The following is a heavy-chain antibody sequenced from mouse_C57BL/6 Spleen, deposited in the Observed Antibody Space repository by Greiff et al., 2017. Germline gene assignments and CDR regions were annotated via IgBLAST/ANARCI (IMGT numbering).Heavy chain of an antibody. CDR2: ISYSGST. D-gene: IGHD1-1*01. J-gene: IGHJ2*01. CDR1: GYSFTSDY. CDR3: ARSITTEVPLDY. Sequence: EVLLVESGPGLVKPSQTLSLTCSVTGYSFTSDYWNWIRKFPGQKLEYMGYISYSGSTYYNPSLKSRITILRDTSKNQYYVQLNSVSTEDTATYSCARSITTEVPLDYWGQGTTLTVAT. V-gene: IGHV3-8*01.